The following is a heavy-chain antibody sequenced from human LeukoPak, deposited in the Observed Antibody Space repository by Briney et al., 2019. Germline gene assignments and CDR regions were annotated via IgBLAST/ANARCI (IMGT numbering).Heavy chain of an antibody. CDR3: ARDERGYYYTGAFFGAIDF. V-gene: IGHV3-33*01. Sequence: PGGSLRLSCAASGFTFNSYAMHWVRQAPGKGLEWVAFIWYDGSNKYYADSVKGRFTASRDNSKNTMYLQMNSLRAEDTAVYYCARDERGYYYTGAFFGAIDFWGQGTLVTVSS. J-gene: IGHJ4*02. CDR2: IWYDGSNK. D-gene: IGHD2-8*02. CDR1: GFTFNSYA.